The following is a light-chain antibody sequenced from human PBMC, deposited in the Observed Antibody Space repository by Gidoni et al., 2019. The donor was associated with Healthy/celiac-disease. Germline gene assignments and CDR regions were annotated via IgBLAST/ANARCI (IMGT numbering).Light chain of an antibody. V-gene: IGKV1-39*01. CDR1: QSISSY. J-gene: IGKJ3*01. CDR3: RQRYSTLFT. CDR2: AAA. Sequence: DLHMTQPSSSLSASVGARVTITCRASQSISSYLNWYQQKPGKAPKLLIYAAASLQSGVPSRFRGSGSETDFTLTISSLLPEDFATYYFRQRYSTLFTFGHXTKVDIK.